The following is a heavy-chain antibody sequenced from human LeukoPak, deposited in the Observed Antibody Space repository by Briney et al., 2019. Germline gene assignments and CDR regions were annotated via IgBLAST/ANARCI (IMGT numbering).Heavy chain of an antibody. V-gene: IGHV3-21*01. CDR2: ISSSSSYI. CDR3: ARRGSSGWYSDY. D-gene: IGHD6-19*01. Sequence: GGSLRLSCAASGFTFSNYAMSWVRQAPGKGLEWVSSISSSSSYIYYADSVKGRFTISRDNAKNSLYLQMNSLRAEDTAVYYCARRGSSGWYSDYWGQGTLVTVSS. J-gene: IGHJ4*02. CDR1: GFTFSNYA.